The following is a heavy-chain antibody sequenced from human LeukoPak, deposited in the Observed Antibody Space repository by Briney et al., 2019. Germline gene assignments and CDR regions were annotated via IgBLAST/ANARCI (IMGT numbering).Heavy chain of an antibody. CDR2: INHSGST. V-gene: IGHV4-34*01. CDR1: GGSFSGYY. J-gene: IGHJ1*01. D-gene: IGHD6-19*01. CDR3: ARGFQTWSGWYSPAGYFQH. Sequence: SETLSLTCAVYGGSFSGYYWSLIRQPPGKGLEWIGEINHSGSTNYNPSLKSRVTISVDTSKNQFSLKLSSVTAADTAVYYCARGFQTWSGWYSPAGYFQHWGQGTLVTVSS.